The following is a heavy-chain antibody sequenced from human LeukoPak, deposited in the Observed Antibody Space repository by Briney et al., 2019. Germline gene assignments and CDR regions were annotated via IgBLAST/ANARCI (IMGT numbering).Heavy chain of an antibody. CDR2: ISSSSSNI. V-gene: IGHV3-21*01. D-gene: IGHD5-12*01. CDR1: GFTFSSYS. Sequence: PGGSLRLSCAASGFTFSSYSMNWVRQAPGKGLEWVSSISSSSSNIYYADSVKGRFTISRDNAKNSLYLQMNSLRAEDTAVYYCARDGGYSGYDSDDYWGQGTLVTVSS. CDR3: ARDGGYSGYDSDDY. J-gene: IGHJ4*02.